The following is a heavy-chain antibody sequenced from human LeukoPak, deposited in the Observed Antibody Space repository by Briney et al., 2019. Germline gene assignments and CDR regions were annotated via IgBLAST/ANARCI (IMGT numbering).Heavy chain of an antibody. Sequence: EASVKVSCKASGGTFSSYAISWVRQAPGQGLEWMGGIIPIFGTANYAQKFQGRVTITADKSTSTAYMELSSLRSEDTAVYYCASNSAIVVVRDAFDIWGQGTMATVSS. CDR1: GGTFSSYA. D-gene: IGHD3-22*01. J-gene: IGHJ3*02. CDR3: ASNSAIVVVRDAFDI. CDR2: IIPIFGTA. V-gene: IGHV1-69*06.